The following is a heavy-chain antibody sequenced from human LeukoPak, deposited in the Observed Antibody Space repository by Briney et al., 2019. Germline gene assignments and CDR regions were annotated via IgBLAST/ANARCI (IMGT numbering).Heavy chain of an antibody. J-gene: IGHJ6*03. CDR1: GFSFADAT. V-gene: IGHV3-9*01. Sequence: GGSLRLSCAASGFSFADATMHWVRQVPGKGLEWVSGINWNSGTMGYADSVKGRFTVSRDNAKNSLYLQMNSLKTEDTASYYCAKDPYMDVWGKGTTVTVSS. CDR2: INWNSGTM. CDR3: AKDPYMDV.